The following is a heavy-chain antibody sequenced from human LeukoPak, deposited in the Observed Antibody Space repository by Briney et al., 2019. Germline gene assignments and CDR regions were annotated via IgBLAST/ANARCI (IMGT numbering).Heavy chain of an antibody. Sequence: GGSLRLSCAASGFTFSSYAMHWVRQAPGKGLEWVAVISYDGSNKYYADSVKGRFTISRDNSKNTLYLQMNSLRAEDTAVYYCAKGKVTPPFDYWGQGTLVTVSS. V-gene: IGHV3-30*04. D-gene: IGHD5-18*01. CDR3: AKGKVTPPFDY. CDR2: ISYDGSNK. J-gene: IGHJ4*02. CDR1: GFTFSSYA.